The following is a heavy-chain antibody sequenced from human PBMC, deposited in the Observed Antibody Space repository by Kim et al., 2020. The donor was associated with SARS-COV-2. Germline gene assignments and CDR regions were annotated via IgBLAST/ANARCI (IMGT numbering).Heavy chain of an antibody. CDR3: ARDGMVQGAFDY. J-gene: IGHJ4*02. Sequence: NPSPKSRVTISVDTSKNQFSRKLSSVTAADTAVYYCARDGMVQGAFDYWGQGTLVTVSS. V-gene: IGHV4-31*02. D-gene: IGHD3-10*01.